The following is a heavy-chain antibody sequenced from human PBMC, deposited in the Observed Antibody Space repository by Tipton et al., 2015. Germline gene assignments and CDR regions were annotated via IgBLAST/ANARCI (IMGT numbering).Heavy chain of an antibody. D-gene: IGHD3-9*01. Sequence: WVRQAPGKGLEWIGSIYYSGSTYYNPSLKSRVTISVDTSKNQFSLKLSSVTAADTAVYYCACHDYDLLTRDYQTVDYWGQGTRVTVSS. V-gene: IGHV4-39*01. CDR3: ACHDYDLLTRDYQTVDY. J-gene: IGHJ4*02. CDR2: IYYSGST.